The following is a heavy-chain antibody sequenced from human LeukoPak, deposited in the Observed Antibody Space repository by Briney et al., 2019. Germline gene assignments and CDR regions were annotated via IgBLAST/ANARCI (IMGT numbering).Heavy chain of an antibody. CDR3: ARDPTAYCSGGSCYSGALDY. D-gene: IGHD2-15*01. V-gene: IGHV1-18*01. Sequence: ASVNVSCKASGYTFTSYGISWVRQAPGQGLEWMGWISAYNGNRNYAQKLQGRVTMTTDTSTSTAYMELRSLRPDDTAVYYCARDPTAYCSGGSCYSGALDYWGQGTLVTVSS. J-gene: IGHJ4*02. CDR2: ISAYNGNR. CDR1: GYTFTSYG.